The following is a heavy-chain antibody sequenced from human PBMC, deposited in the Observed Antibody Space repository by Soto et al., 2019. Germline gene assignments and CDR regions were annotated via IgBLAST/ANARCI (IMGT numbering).Heavy chain of an antibody. CDR3: ARAGGADF. V-gene: IGHV3-74*01. CDR1: GFTFSSHW. CDR2: INAGGNST. Sequence: LILSCAASGFTFSSHWIHWVRQAAGKGLAWVSRINAGGNSTSYADSVKGRFTISRDNAKNTVYLQMNSLRAEDTAVYYCARAGGADFWGQGTVVTVSS. D-gene: IGHD3-10*01. J-gene: IGHJ4*02.